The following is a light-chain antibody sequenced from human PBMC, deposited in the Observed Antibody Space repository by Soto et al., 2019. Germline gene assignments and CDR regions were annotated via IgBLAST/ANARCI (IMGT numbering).Light chain of an antibody. CDR1: QTVSSSY. Sequence: EIVLTQSPGTLSLSPGARATLSFRASQTVSSSYLAWYQQKPGQAPRLLIYGVSTRATGVPDRFSGSGSGTDFTLTVNRLEPEDFAVYYCQQYDKSVTFGGGTKVDIK. CDR3: QQYDKSVT. CDR2: GVS. V-gene: IGKV3-20*01. J-gene: IGKJ4*01.